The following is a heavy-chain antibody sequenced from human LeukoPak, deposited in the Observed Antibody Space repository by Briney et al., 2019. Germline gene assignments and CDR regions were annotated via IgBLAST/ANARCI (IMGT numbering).Heavy chain of an antibody. V-gene: IGHV3-7*01. D-gene: IGHD3-16*01. Sequence: GGSLRLSCAASGFTFSSYWMSWVRQAPGKGLEWVANIKEDGSKKYYVDSVKGRFTISRDNAKNSLYLQMNSPRAEDTAVHYCWSGGYMDVWGKGTTVTVSS. J-gene: IGHJ6*03. CDR1: GFTFSSYW. CDR3: WSGGYMDV. CDR2: IKEDGSKK.